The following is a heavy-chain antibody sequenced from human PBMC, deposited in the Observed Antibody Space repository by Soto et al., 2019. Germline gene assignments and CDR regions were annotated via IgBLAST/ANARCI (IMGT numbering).Heavy chain of an antibody. CDR3: AKDGIANNGVWEALDM. V-gene: IGHV3-23*01. CDR2: LVGSGDSI. Sequence: EVQLLESGGGLVQPGGSLRLSCAASGFNFGAYAMSWVRQAPGKGLEWVSGLVGSGDSIFYAASVRGRFTVSRDNSKNTLVLEMNSRRAEDTAVYYCAKDGIANNGVWEALDMWGQGTKVTVSS. CDR1: GFNFGAYA. D-gene: IGHD2-8*01. J-gene: IGHJ3*02.